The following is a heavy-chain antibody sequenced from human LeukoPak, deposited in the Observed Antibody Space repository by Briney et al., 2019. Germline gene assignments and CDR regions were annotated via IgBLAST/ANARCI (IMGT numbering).Heavy chain of an antibody. D-gene: IGHD3-22*01. V-gene: IGHV4-4*07. Sequence: SETLSLTCTVSGGSISSYYWSWIRQPAGKGLEWIGRIYTSGSTNYNPSLKSRVTMSVDTSKNQFSLKLSSVTAADTAVYYCARVPYYYDSSGYSPLYYMDVWGKGTTVTISS. J-gene: IGHJ6*03. CDR1: GGSISSYY. CDR3: ARVPYYYDSSGYSPLYYMDV. CDR2: IYTSGST.